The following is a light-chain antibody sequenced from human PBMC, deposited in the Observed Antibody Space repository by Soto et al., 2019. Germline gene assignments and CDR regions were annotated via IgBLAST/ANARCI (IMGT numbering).Light chain of an antibody. V-gene: IGKV1-27*01. CDR3: QKYNNAPWT. Sequence: DMQMTQSPSSLSASVGDRVAITCRASQDISNYLAWYQQKPGKVPKLLIYVASSLQSGVPSRLSGSGSGTDFTLTISSLQPEDIATYYCQKYNNAPWTFGQGTKWIS. J-gene: IGKJ1*01. CDR1: QDISNY. CDR2: VAS.